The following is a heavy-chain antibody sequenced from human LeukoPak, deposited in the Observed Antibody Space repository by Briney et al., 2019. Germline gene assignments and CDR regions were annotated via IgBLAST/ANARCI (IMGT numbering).Heavy chain of an antibody. CDR1: GYTFTSYG. CDR3: ARHKYCSSTSCYTGFDY. J-gene: IGHJ4*02. D-gene: IGHD2-2*02. Sequence: ASVKVSCKASGYTFTSYGISWVRQAPGQGLEWMGWISAYNGNTNYAQKLQGRVTMTTDTSTSTAYMELRSLRSDDTAVYYCARHKYCSSTSCYTGFDYWGQGTLVTVSS. CDR2: ISAYNGNT. V-gene: IGHV1-18*01.